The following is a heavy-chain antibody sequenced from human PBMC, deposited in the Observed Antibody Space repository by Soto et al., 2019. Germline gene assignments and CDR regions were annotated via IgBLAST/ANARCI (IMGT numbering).Heavy chain of an antibody. Sequence: QVQLVQSGAEVKQPGSSVKVSCKASGVTFNSSTVNWVRQAPGQGLEWMGRFTPILGVANNAQKFQGRLTLSVEKSTRTAYMELSSLRSEDTAVYYCARPSTTATGGVEHWGHGTLVIGSS. D-gene: IGHD2-8*02. J-gene: IGHJ4*01. V-gene: IGHV1-69*02. CDR3: ARPSTTATGGVEH. CDR2: FTPILGVA. CDR1: GVTFNSST.